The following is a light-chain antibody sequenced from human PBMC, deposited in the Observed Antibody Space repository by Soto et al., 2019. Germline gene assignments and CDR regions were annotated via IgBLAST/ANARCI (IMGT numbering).Light chain of an antibody. CDR2: AAS. CDR1: QGIRDF. V-gene: IGKV1-9*01. J-gene: IGKJ4*01. Sequence: DIQLTQSPSFLSASVGDRVTITCRASQGIRDFLAWYQQQPGKAPKLLIYAASTLQTGVPTRFSGIASGTAFPLIISNLQPADFTTYYWQQFNVYPLTFGAGTKVEIK. CDR3: QQFNVYPLT.